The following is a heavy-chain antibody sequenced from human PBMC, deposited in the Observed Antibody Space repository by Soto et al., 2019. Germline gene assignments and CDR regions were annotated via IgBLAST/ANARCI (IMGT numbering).Heavy chain of an antibody. D-gene: IGHD2-15*01. V-gene: IGHV3-15*01. Sequence: VGSLRLSCAASGFTFSHAWMSWVRQAPGKGLEWVGRIKSKADGETKDYGAPVRGRFTISRDDSKDTLYLQMNSLRIEDTAVYYCCVVKRRDQYSTSGYWFDPWGPGTLVTVSS. J-gene: IGHJ5*02. CDR1: GFTFSHAW. CDR2: IKSKADGETK. CDR3: CVVKRRDQYSTSGYWFDP.